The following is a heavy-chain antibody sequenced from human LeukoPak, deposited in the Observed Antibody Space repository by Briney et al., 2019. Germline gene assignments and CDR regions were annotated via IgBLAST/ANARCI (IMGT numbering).Heavy chain of an antibody. D-gene: IGHD6-19*01. CDR3: AKDMNSWRDGSGLGDYFDY. CDR2: ISSSGGSP. CDR1: GFTFSSHA. Sequence: GGSLRLSCAASGFTFSSHAMSWVRQAPGKGLEGGSAISSSGGSPYDADPVKGRFTICRDNSKTTLYLQMNSLRADDTAVYYCAKDMNSWRDGSGLGDYFDYWGQGTLVTVSS. J-gene: IGHJ4*02. V-gene: IGHV3-23*01.